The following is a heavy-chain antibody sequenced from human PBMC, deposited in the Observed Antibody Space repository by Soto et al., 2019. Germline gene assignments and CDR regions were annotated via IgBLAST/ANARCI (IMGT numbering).Heavy chain of an antibody. D-gene: IGHD3-22*01. CDR1: GYTFTGYY. CDR2: ISAYNGNT. CDR3: ARDLGYYDSSGYSFDY. V-gene: IGHV1-18*04. J-gene: IGHJ4*02. Sequence: ASVKVSCKASGYTFTGYYMHWVRQAPGQGLEWMGWISAYNGNTNYAQKLQGRVTMTTDTSTSTAYMELRSLRSDDTAVYYCARDLGYYDSSGYSFDYWGQGTLVTVSS.